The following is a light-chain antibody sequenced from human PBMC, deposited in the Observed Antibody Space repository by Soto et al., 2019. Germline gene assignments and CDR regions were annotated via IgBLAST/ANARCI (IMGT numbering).Light chain of an antibody. CDR2: DVT. CDR1: SSDVGDNNY. J-gene: IGLJ1*01. V-gene: IGLV2-14*01. CDR3: SSYTSSSTLDV. Sequence: QSALTQPASVSGSPGQSITISCTGTSSDVGDNNYVSWYQQHPGKAPKLMIYDVTHRPAGISNPFSGSKSGNTASLTISGLQAEDEADYYCSSYTSSSTLDVFGTGTKLTVL.